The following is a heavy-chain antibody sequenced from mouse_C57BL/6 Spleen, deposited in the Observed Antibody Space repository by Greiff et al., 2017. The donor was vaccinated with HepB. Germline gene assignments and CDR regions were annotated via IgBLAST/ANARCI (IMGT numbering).Heavy chain of an antibody. CDR3: AREGEWYFDV. CDR2: ISYDGSN. Sequence: EVKLMESGPGLVKPSQSLSLTCSVTGYSITSGYYWNWIRQFPGNKLEWMGYISYDGSNNYNPSLKNRISITRDTSKNQFFLKLNSVTTEDTATYYCAREGEWYFDVWGTGTTVTVSS. J-gene: IGHJ1*03. V-gene: IGHV3-6*01. CDR1: GYSITSGYY.